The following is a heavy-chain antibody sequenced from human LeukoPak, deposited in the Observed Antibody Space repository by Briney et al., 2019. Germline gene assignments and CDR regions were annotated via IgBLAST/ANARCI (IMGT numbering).Heavy chain of an antibody. CDR3: ARGLLVGNTGYYFDF. J-gene: IGHJ4*02. V-gene: IGHV4-59*01. D-gene: IGHD1-26*01. Sequence: SETLSLTCTVSGGSISGYYWTWIRQPPGKGLEWVGYIYYTGDTNSRPSLKSRLTLSLGTPKRQFSLKLSSVIAADTAVYFCARGLLVGNTGYYFDFWGQGTPVTVSS. CDR2: IYYTGDT. CDR1: GGSISGYY.